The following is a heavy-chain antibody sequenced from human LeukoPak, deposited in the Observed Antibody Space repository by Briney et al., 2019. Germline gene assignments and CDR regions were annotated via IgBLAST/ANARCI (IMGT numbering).Heavy chain of an antibody. Sequence: GGSLRLSCAASGFTFNSYSMNWVRQAPGKGLEWVSSISASSSYIYYADSVKGRFTISRDNAKNSLYLQMNSLRDEDTAVYYCARDYVWGSYRFDHFDYWGQGTLVTVSS. D-gene: IGHD3-16*02. CDR1: GFTFNSYS. V-gene: IGHV3-21*01. CDR3: ARDYVWGSYRFDHFDY. CDR2: ISASSSYI. J-gene: IGHJ4*02.